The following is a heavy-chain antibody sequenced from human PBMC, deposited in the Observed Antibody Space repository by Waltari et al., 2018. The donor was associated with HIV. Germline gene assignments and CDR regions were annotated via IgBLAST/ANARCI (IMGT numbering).Heavy chain of an antibody. CDR1: GYTFSAYH. Sequence: QVQLLQSSAEMKKPGASVRISCKASGYTFSAYHIHWVRQAPGQGLEWMAWINDNSGGKHILQKFRGRVTVTRDTAATTVYLDLSGLTFADTATYFCVRVIRGSPLDYWGPGTPVIVSS. CDR3: VRVIRGSPLDY. CDR2: INDNSGGK. J-gene: IGHJ4*02. D-gene: IGHD6-19*01. V-gene: IGHV1-2*02.